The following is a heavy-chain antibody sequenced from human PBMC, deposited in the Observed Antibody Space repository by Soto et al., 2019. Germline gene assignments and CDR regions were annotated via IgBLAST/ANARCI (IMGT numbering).Heavy chain of an antibody. CDR1: GFTFSSYA. CDR2: ISGSGGST. V-gene: IGHV3-23*01. J-gene: IGHJ4*02. D-gene: IGHD1-1*01. CDR3: VRQMIERTAVAY. Sequence: GGSLRLSCAASGFTFSSYAMSWVRQAPGKGLEWVSAISGSGGSTYYADSVKGRFTISRDNAKNTLYLQMDDLRAEDTAVYYCVRQMIERTAVAYWGQGTLVTVSS.